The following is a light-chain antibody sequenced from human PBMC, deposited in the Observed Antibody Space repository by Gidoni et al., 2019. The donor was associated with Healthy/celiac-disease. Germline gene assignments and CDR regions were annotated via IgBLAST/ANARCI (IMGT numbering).Light chain of an antibody. CDR2: DAS. V-gene: IGKV1-33*01. CDR3: QQYDNLPYT. Sequence: DLQMTQSPSSLSASVGDRVTITCQASQDISNYLHWYQQKPGKAPKLLIYDASNLETGVPSRCSGSGSGTDVTFTISSLQPEDIATYYCQQYDNLPYTFGQGTKLEIK. J-gene: IGKJ2*01. CDR1: QDISNY.